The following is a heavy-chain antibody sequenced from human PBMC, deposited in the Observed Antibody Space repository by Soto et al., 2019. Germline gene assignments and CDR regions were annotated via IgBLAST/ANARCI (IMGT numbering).Heavy chain of an antibody. CDR3: ARRAGAVVVPAARYNWFDP. Sequence: QVQLQQWGAGLLKPSETLSLTCAVYGGSFSGYYWSWIRQPPGKGLEWIGEINHSGSTNYNPSLKSRVTISVDTSKNQFSLKLSSVTAADTAVYYCARRAGAVVVPAARYNWFDPWGQGTLVTVSS. CDR2: INHSGST. J-gene: IGHJ5*02. CDR1: GGSFSGYY. V-gene: IGHV4-34*01. D-gene: IGHD2-2*01.